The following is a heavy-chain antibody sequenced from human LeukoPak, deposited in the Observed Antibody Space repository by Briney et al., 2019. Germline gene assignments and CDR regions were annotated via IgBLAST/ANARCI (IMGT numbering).Heavy chain of an antibody. Sequence: ASVKVSCKASGYTFTGYYMHRVRQAPGQGLEWMGWINPNSGGTNYAQKFQGRVTVTRDTSISTAYMELSRLRSDDTAVYYCARRWASWELRLFDYWGQGTLVTVSS. CDR1: GYTFTGYY. V-gene: IGHV1-2*02. J-gene: IGHJ4*02. D-gene: IGHD1-26*01. CDR2: INPNSGGT. CDR3: ARRWASWELRLFDY.